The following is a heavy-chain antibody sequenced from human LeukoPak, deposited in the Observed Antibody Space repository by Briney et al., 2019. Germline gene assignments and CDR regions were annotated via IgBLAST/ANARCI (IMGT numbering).Heavy chain of an antibody. CDR3: AKRFLGYYDSSGYVTDAFDI. CDR1: GFTFSSYA. CDR2: ISGSGGST. J-gene: IGHJ3*02. V-gene: IGHV3-23*01. Sequence: PGGSLRLSCAASGFTFSSYAMSWVRQAPGKGLERVSAISGSGGSTYYADSVKGRFTISRDNSKNTLYLQMNSLRAEDTAVYYCAKRFLGYYDSSGYVTDAFDIWGQGTMVTVSS. D-gene: IGHD3-22*01.